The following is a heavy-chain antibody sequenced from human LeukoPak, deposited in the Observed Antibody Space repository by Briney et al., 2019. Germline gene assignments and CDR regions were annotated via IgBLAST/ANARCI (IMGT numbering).Heavy chain of an antibody. Sequence: PGRSLRLSCAASGFTFSSYGMHWVRQAPGKGLEWVAVISYDGSNKYYADSVKGRFTISRDNSRNTLYLQMNSLRAEDTAVYYCATDGYNFDYWGQGTLVTVSS. CDR1: GFTFSSYG. CDR3: ATDGYNFDY. J-gene: IGHJ4*02. CDR2: ISYDGSNK. V-gene: IGHV3-30*03. D-gene: IGHD5-24*01.